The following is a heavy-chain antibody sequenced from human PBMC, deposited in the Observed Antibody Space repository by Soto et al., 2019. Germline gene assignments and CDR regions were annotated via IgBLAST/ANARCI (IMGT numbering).Heavy chain of an antibody. Sequence: ASVKVSCKASGGTFSSYAISWVRQAPGQGLEWMGGIIPIFGTANYAQKFQGRVTITADESTSTAYMELSSLRSEDTAVYYCARDLNVDGIAAAPTGYWGQGTLVTVSS. J-gene: IGHJ4*02. CDR3: ARDLNVDGIAAAPTGY. D-gene: IGHD6-13*01. CDR1: GGTFSSYA. CDR2: IIPIFGTA. V-gene: IGHV1-69*13.